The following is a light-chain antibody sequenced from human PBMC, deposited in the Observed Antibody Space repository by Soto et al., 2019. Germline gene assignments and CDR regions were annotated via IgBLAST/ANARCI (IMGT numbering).Light chain of an antibody. CDR2: EVR. CDR1: SSDIGSYNY. CDR3: ISYRGSDTSDD. V-gene: IGLV2-14*01. Sequence: QSALTQPASVSGSPGQSITISCTGTSSDIGSYNYVAWYQQFPGKTPKLIIYEVRNRPSGVSFRFSGSKSGNTASLTISGLQAEDEADYFCISYRGSDTSDDFGTGTKLNVL. J-gene: IGLJ1*01.